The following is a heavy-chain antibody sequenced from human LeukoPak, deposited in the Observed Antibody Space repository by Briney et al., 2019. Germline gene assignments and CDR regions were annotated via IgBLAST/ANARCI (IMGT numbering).Heavy chain of an antibody. CDR2: IMPLVDVA. D-gene: IGHD6-6*01. CDR3: ARVNGDYSSSSTGFDS. J-gene: IGHJ4*02. CDR1: GGTFSSYA. Sequence: GSSVKVSCKASGGTFSSYAINWVRQAPGQGLEWMGRIMPLVDVANYAEKFQGRVTMTADKSTSTAYMELSSLRSEDTAVYYCARVNGDYSSSSTGFDSWGQGTLVTVSS. V-gene: IGHV1-69*04.